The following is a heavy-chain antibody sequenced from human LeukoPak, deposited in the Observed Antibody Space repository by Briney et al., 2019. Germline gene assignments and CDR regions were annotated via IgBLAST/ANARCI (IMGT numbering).Heavy chain of an antibody. CDR1: GGSISSSSYY. CDR3: ARDSSKDGYATDY. CDR2: IYYSGST. V-gene: IGHV4-39*07. D-gene: IGHD5-24*01. J-gene: IGHJ4*02. Sequence: PSETLSLTCTVSGGSISSSSYYWGWLRQPPGKGLEWIGSIYYSGSTYYHPSLKSRVTISVDTSKNQFSLKLSSVTAADTAVYYCARDSSKDGYATDYWGQGTLVTVSS.